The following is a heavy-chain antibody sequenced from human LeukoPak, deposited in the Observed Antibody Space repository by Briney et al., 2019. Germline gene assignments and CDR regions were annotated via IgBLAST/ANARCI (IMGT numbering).Heavy chain of an antibody. J-gene: IGHJ4*02. V-gene: IGHV3-30-3*01. CDR2: ISYDGSNK. CDR3: ARGGGYDSSGYYVY. Sequence: GGSLRLSCAASGFTFSSYAMHWVRQAPGKGLEWLAVISYDGSNKYYADSVKGRFTISRDNSKNTLYLQMSSLRAEDTAVYYCARGGGYDSSGYYVYWGQGTLVTVSS. CDR1: GFTFSSYA. D-gene: IGHD3-22*01.